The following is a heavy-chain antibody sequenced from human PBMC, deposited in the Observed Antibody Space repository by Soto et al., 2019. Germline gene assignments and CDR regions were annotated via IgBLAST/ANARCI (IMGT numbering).Heavy chain of an antibody. CDR3: ARGTYYYGSGSYYPPFYYYCAMDV. Sequence: SQTLSLTCDISGDSVSSNSAAWNWIRQSPSRGLEWLGRTYYRSKWYNDYAVSVKSRITINPDTSKNQFSLQLNSVTPEDTAVYYCARGTYYYGSGSYYPPFYYYCAMDVWGQGTTVTVFS. D-gene: IGHD3-10*01. CDR2: TYYRSKWYN. J-gene: IGHJ6*02. V-gene: IGHV6-1*01. CDR1: GDSVSSNSAA.